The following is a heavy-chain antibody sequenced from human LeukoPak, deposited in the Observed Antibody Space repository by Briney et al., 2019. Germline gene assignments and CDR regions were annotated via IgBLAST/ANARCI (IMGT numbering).Heavy chain of an antibody. Sequence: SETLSLTCTVSGGSISSYYWSWIRQPAGKGLEWIGRIYTSGSTNYNPSLKSRVTMSVDTSKNQFSLKLSSVTAADTAVYYCASGALHGDLWSGYYPGILDYWGQGTLVTVSS. CDR2: IYTSGST. CDR3: ASGALHGDLWSGYYPGILDY. J-gene: IGHJ4*02. CDR1: GGSISSYY. V-gene: IGHV4-4*07. D-gene: IGHD3-3*01.